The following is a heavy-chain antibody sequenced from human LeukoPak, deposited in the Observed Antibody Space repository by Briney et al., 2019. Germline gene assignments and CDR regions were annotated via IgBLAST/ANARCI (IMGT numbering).Heavy chain of an antibody. J-gene: IGHJ3*02. CDR1: GYTFTSYA. CDR3: ARDSPNYYDSSGPDAFDI. V-gene: IGHV1-69*04. Sequence: SVKVSCKASGYTFTSYAISWVRQAPGQGLEWMGRIIPILGIANYAQKFQGRVTITADKSTSTAYMELSSLRSEDTAVYYCARDSPNYYDSSGPDAFDIWGQGTMVTVSS. CDR2: IIPILGIA. D-gene: IGHD3-22*01.